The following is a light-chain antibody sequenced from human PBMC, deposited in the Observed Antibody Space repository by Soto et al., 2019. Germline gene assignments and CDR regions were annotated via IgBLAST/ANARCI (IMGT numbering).Light chain of an antibody. Sequence: DIQMTQSPSSLSASVGDRVTITCRASQNIRTYLNWYQQKPGKAPELLIYAASSLHSGVPSRFSGSGSGTDFTLTISSLQPGDFATYFCQQSFTAPRTFGPGTKVDIE. V-gene: IGKV1-39*01. CDR1: QNIRTY. CDR2: AAS. CDR3: QQSFTAPRT. J-gene: IGKJ3*01.